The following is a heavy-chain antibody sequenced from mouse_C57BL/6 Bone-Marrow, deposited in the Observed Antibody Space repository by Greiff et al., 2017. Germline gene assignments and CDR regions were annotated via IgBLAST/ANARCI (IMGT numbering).Heavy chain of an antibody. CDR1: GYTFTSYW. Sequence: QVQLQQPGAELVKPGASVKLSCKASGYTFTSYWMPWVQQRPGQGLEWIGIIHPSSGSPNYNEKFKSQATLTVDKSSSTAYMQLSSLTSEDSAVYDCARNACSSNWDYWCRGTALTVSS. CDR3: ARNACSSNWDY. J-gene: IGHJ2*01. CDR2: IHPSSGSP. V-gene: IGHV1-64*01. D-gene: IGHD2-5*01.